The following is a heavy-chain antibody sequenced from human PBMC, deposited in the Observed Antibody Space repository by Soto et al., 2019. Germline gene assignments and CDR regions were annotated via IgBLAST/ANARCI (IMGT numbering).Heavy chain of an antibody. J-gene: IGHJ4*02. CDR1: RYTFTSYY. V-gene: IGHV1-46*03. CDR2: INPSGGST. CDR3: ASFPRGIAARPYDY. D-gene: IGHD6-6*01. Sequence: ASVKVSCKASRYTFTSYYMHWVRQAPGQGLEWMGIINPSGGSTSYAQKFQGRVTMTRDTSTSTVYMELSSLRSEDTAVYYCASFPRGIAARPYDYSGQGTLVTVSS.